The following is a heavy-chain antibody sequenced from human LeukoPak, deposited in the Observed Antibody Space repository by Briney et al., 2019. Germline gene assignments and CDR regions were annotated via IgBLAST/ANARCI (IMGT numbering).Heavy chain of an antibody. Sequence: GGSLRLSCAASGFTFSSYWMSWVRQAPGKGLEWVANIKQDGSEKYYVDSVKGRFTISRDNAKNSLYLQMNSLRAEDTAVYYCAKRKHQLAILSLFGLFDYWGQGTLVTVSS. CDR2: IKQDGSEK. V-gene: IGHV3-7*01. D-gene: IGHD2-2*01. J-gene: IGHJ4*02. CDR1: GFTFSSYW. CDR3: AKRKHQLAILSLFGLFDY.